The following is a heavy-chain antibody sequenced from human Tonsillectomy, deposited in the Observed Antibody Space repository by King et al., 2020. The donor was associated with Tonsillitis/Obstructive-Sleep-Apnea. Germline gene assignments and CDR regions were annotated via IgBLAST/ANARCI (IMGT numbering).Heavy chain of an antibody. CDR1: GFTFSTYG. D-gene: IGHD5-12*01. CDR3: AKDKDRMVATAFDY. J-gene: IGHJ4*02. V-gene: IGHV3-30*18. CDR2: ISYDGRNK. Sequence: VQLVESGGGVVQPGRSLRLSCAASGFTFSTYGMHWVRQAPGKGLEWVAVISYDGRNKNYADSVKGRFTISRDNSKNTLYLQMNSLRAEDTAVYYCAKDKDRMVATAFDYWGQGTLVTVSS.